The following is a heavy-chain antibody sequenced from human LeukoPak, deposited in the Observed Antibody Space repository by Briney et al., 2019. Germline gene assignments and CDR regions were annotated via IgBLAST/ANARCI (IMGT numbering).Heavy chain of an antibody. Sequence: SETQSLTCTVSGASIRSDTYYWAWIRQPPGKGLEWIGSLWSGTTTYYNPSLTSRVTIAVDTSKNQFSLILPSVTAADTAVYYCARAVGATGREAFDIWCQGTMVTVSS. J-gene: IGHJ3*02. CDR1: GASIRSDTYY. CDR3: ARAVGATGREAFDI. CDR2: LWSGTTT. V-gene: IGHV4-39*07. D-gene: IGHD1-26*01.